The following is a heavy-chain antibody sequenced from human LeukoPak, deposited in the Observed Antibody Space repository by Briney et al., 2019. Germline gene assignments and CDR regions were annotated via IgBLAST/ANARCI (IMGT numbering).Heavy chain of an antibody. Sequence: ASVKVSCKASGYTFTSYGISWVRQAPGQGLEWMGWISAYNGNTNYAQKLQGRVTMTTDTSTSTAYMELRSLRSDDTAVYYCARDPFIVVVPAAIPGWFDLWGQGTLVTVSS. V-gene: IGHV1-18*01. CDR2: ISAYNGNT. J-gene: IGHJ5*02. D-gene: IGHD2-2*02. CDR3: ARDPFIVVVPAAIPGWFDL. CDR1: GYTFTSYG.